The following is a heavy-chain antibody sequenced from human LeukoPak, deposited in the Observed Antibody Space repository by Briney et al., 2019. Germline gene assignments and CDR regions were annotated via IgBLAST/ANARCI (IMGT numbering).Heavy chain of an antibody. V-gene: IGHV1-18*04. CDR1: GYTFTGYY. Sequence: ASVTVSCKASGYTFTGYYMHWVRQAPGQGLEWMGWISAYNGNTNYAQKLQGRVTMTTDTSTSTAYMGLRSLRSDDTAVYYCASYDSSGNNFDYWGQGTLVTVSS. J-gene: IGHJ4*02. D-gene: IGHD3-22*01. CDR3: ASYDSSGNNFDY. CDR2: ISAYNGNT.